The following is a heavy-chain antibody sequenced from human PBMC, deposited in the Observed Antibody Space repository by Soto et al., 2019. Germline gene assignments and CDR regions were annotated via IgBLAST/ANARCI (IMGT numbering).Heavy chain of an antibody. CDR3: ARDQSSIRYFDWWNGNGMDV. J-gene: IGHJ6*02. CDR2: ISSSSSYI. D-gene: IGHD3-9*01. CDR1: GFTFSSYS. Sequence: GGSLRLSCAASGFTFSSYSMNWVRQAPGKGLEWVSSISSSSSYIYYADSVKGRFTISRDNAKNSLYLQMNSLRAEDTAVYYCARDQSSIRYFDWWNGNGMDVWGQGTTVTVSS. V-gene: IGHV3-21*01.